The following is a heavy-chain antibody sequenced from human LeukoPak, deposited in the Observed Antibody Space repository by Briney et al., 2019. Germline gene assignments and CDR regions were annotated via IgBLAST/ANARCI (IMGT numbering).Heavy chain of an antibody. V-gene: IGHV1-69*01. J-gene: IGHJ4*02. CDR2: IIPIFGTA. D-gene: IGHD3-10*01. CDR3: ARAVPYYYGSGSYYYFDY. Sequence: SGKVSCKASGGTFSSYAISWVRQAPGQGLEWMGGIIPIFGTANYAQKFQGRVTITADESTSTAYMELSSLRSEDTAVYYCARAVPYYYGSGSYYYFDYWGQGTLVTVSS. CDR1: GGTFSSYA.